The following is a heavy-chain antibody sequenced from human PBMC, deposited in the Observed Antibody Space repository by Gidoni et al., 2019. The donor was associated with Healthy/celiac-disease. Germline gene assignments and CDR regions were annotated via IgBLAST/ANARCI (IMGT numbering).Heavy chain of an antibody. CDR1: GGSFSGYY. V-gene: IGHV4-34*01. CDR2: INHSGST. D-gene: IGHD3-10*01. Sequence: QVQLQQWGAGLLKPSETLSLTCAVYGGSFSGYYWSWIRQPPGKGLEWIGEINHSGSTNYNPSLKSRVTISVDTSKNQFSLKLSSVTAADTAVYYCARTTTTYYYGSGSYGPYYYYMDVWGKGTTVTVSS. CDR3: ARTTTTYYYGSGSYGPYYYYMDV. J-gene: IGHJ6*03.